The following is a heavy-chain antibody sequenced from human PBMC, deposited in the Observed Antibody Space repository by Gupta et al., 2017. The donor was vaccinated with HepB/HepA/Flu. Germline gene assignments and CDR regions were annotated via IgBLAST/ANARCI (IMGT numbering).Heavy chain of an antibody. CDR2: IRQFGSET. CDR3: ARDISSGTYDGS. Sequence: EVQLVESGVGLVQPGGSLRLSCAASGFTFSGYSMSWVRQAPGKGLEWVANIRQFGSETFYADSVKGRFTISRDNTKNSLYLQMNSLRAEDTALYYCARDISSGTYDGSWGQGTLVTVSS. CDR1: GFTFSGYS. V-gene: IGHV3-7*01. J-gene: IGHJ5*02. D-gene: IGHD6-19*01.